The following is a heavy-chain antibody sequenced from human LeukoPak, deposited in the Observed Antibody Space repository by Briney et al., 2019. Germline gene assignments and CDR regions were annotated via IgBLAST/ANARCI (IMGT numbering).Heavy chain of an antibody. D-gene: IGHD3-9*01. Sequence: GGSLRLSCAASGVTLRNYAMTWIRQAPGKGLEWVSVIYSGGSTYYADSVKGRFTISRHNSKNTLYLQMNSLRAEDTAVYYCALLRYFDWSYGMDVWGQGTTVTVSS. CDR2: IYSGGST. CDR3: ALLRYFDWSYGMDV. J-gene: IGHJ6*02. V-gene: IGHV3-53*04. CDR1: GVTLRNYA.